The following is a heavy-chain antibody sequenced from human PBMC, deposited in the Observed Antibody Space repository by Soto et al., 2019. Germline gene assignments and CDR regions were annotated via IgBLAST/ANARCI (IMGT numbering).Heavy chain of an antibody. CDR1: GFAVRSSA. Sequence: PGRLLLLSGASPGFAVRSSALPLFRQGPGKGLKCVAALSFAANSKYFADSVKGRFKISRDTSKNTWSMEMESLGVEDSALYHCTRGRSMIANDDFEYWGQGT. CDR2: LSFAANSK. CDR3: TRGRSMIANDDFEY. D-gene: IGHD2-21*01. J-gene: IGHJ4*02. V-gene: IGHV3-30-3*01.